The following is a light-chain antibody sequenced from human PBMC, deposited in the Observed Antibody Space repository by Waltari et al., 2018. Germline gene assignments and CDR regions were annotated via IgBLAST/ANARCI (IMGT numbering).Light chain of an antibody. J-gene: IGKJ5*01. V-gene: IGKV3-11*01. CDR2: DAS. Sequence: EVVLTQSPAILSLSPGERATLSCRASQSVSSYLAWYHQRPGQAPRLLIYDASTRAAGIPARFNGSGSGTDFTLTISSLEPGDFAVYYCQQRDIWPPRVTFGQGTRLEIK. CDR3: QQRDIWPPRVT. CDR1: QSVSSY.